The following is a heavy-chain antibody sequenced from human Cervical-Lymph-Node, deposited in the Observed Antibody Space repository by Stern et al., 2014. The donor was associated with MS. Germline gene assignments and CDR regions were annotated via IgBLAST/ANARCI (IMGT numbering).Heavy chain of an antibody. CDR3: AKGLRQQLVPFDS. V-gene: IGHV3-23*04. CDR2: IRGSGGST. J-gene: IGHJ4*02. Sequence: EVQLVQSGGGLVQPGGSLRLSCAASGFSFSIYAMNWVRQAPGKGLEWVSAIRGSGGSTYYADSVTGRFTISRDNSKNTLYLQVDSLRAEDTAVYYCAKGLRQQLVPFDSWGQGTLVTVSS. CDR1: GFSFSIYA. D-gene: IGHD6-13*01.